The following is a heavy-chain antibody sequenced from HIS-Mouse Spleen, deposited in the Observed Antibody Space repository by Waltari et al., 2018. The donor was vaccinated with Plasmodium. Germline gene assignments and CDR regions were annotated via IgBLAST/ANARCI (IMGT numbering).Heavy chain of an antibody. V-gene: IGHV4-39*07. CDR2: IYYRRST. CDR3: ARDRITGTSYFDY. J-gene: IGHJ4*02. Sequence: QLQLQESGPGLVKPSETLYLPCTVSAGSISTSSYYWVWIRQPPGKGLEWIGSIYYRRSTYYNPSLKSRVTISVDTSKNQFSLKLSSVTAADTAVYYCARDRITGTSYFDYWGQGTLVTVSS. D-gene: IGHD1-7*01. CDR1: AGSISTSSYY.